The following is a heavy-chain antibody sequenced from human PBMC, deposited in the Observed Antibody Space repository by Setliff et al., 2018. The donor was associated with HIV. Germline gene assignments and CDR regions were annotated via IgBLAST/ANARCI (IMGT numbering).Heavy chain of an antibody. D-gene: IGHD3-3*01. Sequence: QPGGSLRLSCAASGFIFGNFGLHWVRQAPGEGLEWVTFIRYDGSEKFYADSVRGRFTISRDNSKNKLYLQMNSLRIEDTAIYYCVKGDNFWTGYSTYFEFDSWGQGTLVTVSS. CDR2: IRYDGSEK. CDR1: GFIFGNFG. J-gene: IGHJ5*01. CDR3: VKGDNFWTGYSTYFEFDS. V-gene: IGHV3-30*02.